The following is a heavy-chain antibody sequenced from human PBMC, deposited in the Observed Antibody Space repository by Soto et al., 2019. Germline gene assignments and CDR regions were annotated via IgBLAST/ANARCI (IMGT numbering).Heavy chain of an antibody. V-gene: IGHV3-30*03. CDR1: GFTFNNYD. CDR3: GRSAVEVVVSGAVHWFDP. J-gene: IGHJ5*02. D-gene: IGHD2-15*01. CDR2: ISYDGRKK. Sequence: QVQLVESGGGVVQPGRSLRLSCAASGFTFNNYDMHWVRQAPGKGLEWFALISYDGRKKLYADSVKDRRTISRENFKHTVYLHMDNLRPDDTAMYYCGRSAVEVVVSGAVHWFDPWCLGTLVTVSS.